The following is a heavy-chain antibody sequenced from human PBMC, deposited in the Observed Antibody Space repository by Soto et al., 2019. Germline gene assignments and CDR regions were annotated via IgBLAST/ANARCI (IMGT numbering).Heavy chain of an antibody. Sequence: ASVKVSCKASGYTFTSYVISWVRQAPGQGLEWMGWISAYNGNTNYAQKLQGRVTMTTDTSTSTAYMELRSLRSDDTAVYYCATAGIVVVPAAIRHHDAFDIWGQGTMVTVSS. CDR1: GYTFTSYV. CDR2: ISAYNGNT. V-gene: IGHV1-18*01. D-gene: IGHD2-2*01. J-gene: IGHJ3*02. CDR3: ATAGIVVVPAAIRHHDAFDI.